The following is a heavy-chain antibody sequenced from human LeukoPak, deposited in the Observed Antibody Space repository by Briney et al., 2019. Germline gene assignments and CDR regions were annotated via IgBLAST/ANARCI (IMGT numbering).Heavy chain of an antibody. J-gene: IGHJ4*02. CDR1: GYTFTGYY. D-gene: IGHD3-22*01. Sequence: ASVKVSCKACGYTFTGYYMHWVRQAPGQGLEWMGWINPNSGGTNYAQKFQGRVTMTRDTSISTAYMELSRLRYDDTAVYYCARSLYFDSSGYYHYWGQGTLVTVSS. CDR3: ARSLYFDSSGYYHY. V-gene: IGHV1-2*02. CDR2: INPNSGGT.